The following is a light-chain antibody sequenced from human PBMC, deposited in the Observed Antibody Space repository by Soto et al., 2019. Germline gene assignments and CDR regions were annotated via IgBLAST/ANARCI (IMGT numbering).Light chain of an antibody. J-gene: IGKJ1*01. CDR1: QSISSW. CDR3: QQYNSYSWT. V-gene: IGKV1-5*01. Sequence: QSPSTLSASVGDRVTITCRASQSISSWLAWYQQKPGKAPKLLIYDASSLESGVPSRFSGSGSGTEFTLTISSLQPDDFATYYCQQYNSYSWTFGQGTKVDIK. CDR2: DAS.